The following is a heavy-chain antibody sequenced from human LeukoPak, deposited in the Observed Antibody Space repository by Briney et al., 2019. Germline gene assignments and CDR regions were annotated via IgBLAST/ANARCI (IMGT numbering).Heavy chain of an antibody. Sequence: ASVRVSCKVSGESITQLVMHWVRQSPGKGLEWMGGLVTENYQTIYAQDFQGRVTMTEDTSTDTAYMELSSRRSEDTAIYYCALASDYYDSSGYFLEIWGQGTLVTVSA. CDR2: LVTENYQT. V-gene: IGHV1-24*01. J-gene: IGHJ3*02. CDR3: ALASDYYDSSGYFLEI. CDR1: GESITQLV. D-gene: IGHD3-22*01.